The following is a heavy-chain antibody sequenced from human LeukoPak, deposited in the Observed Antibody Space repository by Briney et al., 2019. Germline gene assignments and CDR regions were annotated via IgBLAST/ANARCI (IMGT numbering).Heavy chain of an antibody. Sequence: PSETLSLTCAVYGGSFSGYYWSWIRQPPGKGLEWIGEINHSGSTNYNPSLKSRVTISVDTSKNQFSLKLSSVTAADTAVYYRASGSSGWYRGYYYYGMDVWGQGTTVTVSS. J-gene: IGHJ6*02. V-gene: IGHV4-34*01. D-gene: IGHD6-19*01. CDR1: GGSFSGYY. CDR3: ASGSSGWYRGYYYYGMDV. CDR2: INHSGST.